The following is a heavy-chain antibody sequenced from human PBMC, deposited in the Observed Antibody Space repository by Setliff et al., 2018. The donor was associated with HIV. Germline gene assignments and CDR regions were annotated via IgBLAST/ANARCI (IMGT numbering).Heavy chain of an antibody. J-gene: IGHJ4*02. CDR1: GFTFSDYY. D-gene: IGHD6-19*01. CDR3: TIDRIAVAGSDY. CDR2: ISSSSSYT. V-gene: IGHV3-11*05. Sequence: PGGSLRLSCAASGFTFSDYYMSWIRQAPGKGLEWVSYISSSSSYTNYADSVKGRFTISRDNAKNSLYLQMNSLKTEDTAVYYCTIDRIAVAGSDYWGQGTLVTVSS.